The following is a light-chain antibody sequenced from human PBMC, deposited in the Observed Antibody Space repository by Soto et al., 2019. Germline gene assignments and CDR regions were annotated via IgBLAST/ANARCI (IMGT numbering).Light chain of an antibody. Sequence: QSVLTQPPSASGTPGQSVTISCFGSSSNIGSNTVSWYQQLPGTAPKVLIYFNNQRPSGVPDRFSGSKSGTSAFLAISGLQCEDEGDYFCPAWDDSLNGRVFGGGTQLTVL. CDR3: PAWDDSLNGRV. CDR2: FNN. J-gene: IGLJ2*01. V-gene: IGLV1-44*01. CDR1: SSNIGSNT.